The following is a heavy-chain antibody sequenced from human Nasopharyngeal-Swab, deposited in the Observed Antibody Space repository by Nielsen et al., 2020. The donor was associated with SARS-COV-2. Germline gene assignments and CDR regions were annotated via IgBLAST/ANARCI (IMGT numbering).Heavy chain of an antibody. V-gene: IGHV3-9*01. CDR2: IRWNSGSL. D-gene: IGHD6-19*01. Sequence: SLKISCAASGFTFDDYAMHWVRQAPGKGLEWVSGIRWNSGSLGYADSVKGRFTISRDNAKNSLYLQMHSLRAEDTALYYCAKDMSYSSGWFYGMDVWGQGTTVTVSS. CDR1: GFTFDDYA. J-gene: IGHJ6*02. CDR3: AKDMSYSSGWFYGMDV.